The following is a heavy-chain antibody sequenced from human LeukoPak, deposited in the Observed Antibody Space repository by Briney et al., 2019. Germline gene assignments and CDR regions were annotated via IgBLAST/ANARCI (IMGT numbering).Heavy chain of an antibody. CDR1: GGSISSYY. J-gene: IGHJ4*02. Sequence: SETLSLTCTVSGGSISSYYWSWIRQPPGKGLEWVGYIYYSGSTNYNPSLKSRVTMSVDTSKNQFSLKLSSVTAADTAVYYCAREGGDDYVWGSYRLFDYWGQGTLVTVSS. CDR3: AREGGDDYVWGSYRLFDY. D-gene: IGHD3-16*02. V-gene: IGHV4-59*12. CDR2: IYYSGST.